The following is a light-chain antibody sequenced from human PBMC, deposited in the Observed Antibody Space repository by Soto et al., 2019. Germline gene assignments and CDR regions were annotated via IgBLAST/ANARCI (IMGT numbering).Light chain of an antibody. CDR1: QSVASS. J-gene: IGKJ2*01. CDR3: QQRGA. CDR2: DAS. V-gene: IGKV3-11*01. Sequence: EVVLTQSPATLSLSPGERATLSCRASQSVASSLAWYQQKLGQAPRLLIYDASNRATGIPGRFSGSGSGTDFTLTISSLEPEDFAVYYCQQRGAFGQGTKVEIK.